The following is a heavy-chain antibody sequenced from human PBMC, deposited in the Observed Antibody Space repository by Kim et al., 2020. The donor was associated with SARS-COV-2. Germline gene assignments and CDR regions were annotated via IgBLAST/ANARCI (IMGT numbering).Heavy chain of an antibody. D-gene: IGHD3-22*01. CDR3: ARDAFIGGDSSGYL. J-gene: IGHJ4*02. V-gene: IGHV3-21*01. Sequence: GGSLRLSCAASGFTFSSYSMNWVRQAPGKGLEWVSSISSSSSYIYYADSVKGRFTISRDNAKNSLYLQMNSLRAEDTAVYYCARDAFIGGDSSGYLWGQGTLVTVSS. CDR2: ISSSSSYI. CDR1: GFTFSSYS.